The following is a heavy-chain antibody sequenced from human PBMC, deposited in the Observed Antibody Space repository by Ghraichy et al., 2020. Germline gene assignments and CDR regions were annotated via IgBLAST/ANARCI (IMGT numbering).Heavy chain of an antibody. J-gene: IGHJ4*02. V-gene: IGHV4-34*01. CDR3: ARRRTLVGPAAIFDY. CDR1: GGSFSGYY. D-gene: IGHD2-2*02. Sequence: SETLSLTCAVYGGSFSGYYWSWIRQPPGKGLEWIGEINHSGSTNYNPSLKSRVTISVDTSKNQFSLKLSSVTAADTAVYYCARRRTLVGPAAIFDYWGQGTLVTVSS. CDR2: INHSGST.